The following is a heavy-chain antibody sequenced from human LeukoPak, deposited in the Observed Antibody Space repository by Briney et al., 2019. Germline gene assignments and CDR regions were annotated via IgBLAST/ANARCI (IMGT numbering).Heavy chain of an antibody. Sequence: QPGGSLRLSCAASGFAFSSYEMNWVRQAPGKGLEWVSYISSSGSTIYYADSVKGRFTISRDNAKNTLYLQMNSLRAEDTAVYYCARVVGSSGWYLGYRGQGTLVTVSS. CDR1: GFAFSSYE. CDR2: ISSSGSTI. D-gene: IGHD6-19*01. J-gene: IGHJ4*02. V-gene: IGHV3-48*03. CDR3: ARVVGSSGWYLGY.